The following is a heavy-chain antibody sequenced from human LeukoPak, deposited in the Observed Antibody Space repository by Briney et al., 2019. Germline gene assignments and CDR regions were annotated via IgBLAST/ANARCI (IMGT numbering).Heavy chain of an antibody. D-gene: IGHD2-2*01. CDR3: ARGIDSPYCTSTSCPEGIDL. Sequence: GRCLRLSCAFSILTFRILPTLCAPDPSRKGREYRLAIHTVGGITLYADSVKGRSTMSRDNSKNTLSLQVGSLRPDDMAVYYCARGIDSPYCTSTSCPEGIDLWGQGTLVTVSS. CDR2: IHTVGGIT. V-gene: IGHV3-64*02. CDR1: ILTFRILP. J-gene: IGHJ4*02.